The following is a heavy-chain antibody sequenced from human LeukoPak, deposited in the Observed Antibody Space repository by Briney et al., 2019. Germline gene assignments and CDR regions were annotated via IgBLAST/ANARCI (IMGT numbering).Heavy chain of an antibody. D-gene: IGHD6-13*01. V-gene: IGHV3-30-3*01. CDR3: ARDEAAAAFDY. CDR2: ISYDGSNK. CDR1: GFTFSSYA. Sequence: GGSLRLSCAASGFTFSSYAMHWVRQAPCRGLEWVAVISYDGSNKYYADSVKGRFTISRDNSKNTLYLQMNSLRAEDTAVYYCARDEAAAAFDYWGQGTLVTVSS. J-gene: IGHJ4*02.